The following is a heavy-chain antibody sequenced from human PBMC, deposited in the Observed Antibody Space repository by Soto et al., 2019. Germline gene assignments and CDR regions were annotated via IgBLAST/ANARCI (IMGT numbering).Heavy chain of an antibody. CDR1: GFTFSNYA. Sequence: GGSLRLSCAASGFTFSNYAMHWVRQATGKGLEWISVITSGADHTSYADSVKGRFTISRDNSKSVLYLQMNSLGVEDTAVYYCAKVLDHSPTNFWGYWGQGTLVTVSS. V-gene: IGHV3-23*01. CDR2: ITSGADHT. D-gene: IGHD3-16*01. CDR3: AKVLDHSPTNFWGY. J-gene: IGHJ4*02.